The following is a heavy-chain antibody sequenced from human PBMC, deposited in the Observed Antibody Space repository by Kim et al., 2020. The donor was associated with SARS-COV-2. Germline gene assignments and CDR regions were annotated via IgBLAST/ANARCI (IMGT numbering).Heavy chain of an antibody. D-gene: IGHD3-10*01. J-gene: IGHJ6*02. CDR3: ARREITMVRGARGYGMDV. Sequence: KGRFTISRDNSKNTLYLQMTSLRAEDTAVYYCARREITMVRGARGYGMDVWGQGTTVTVSS. V-gene: IGHV3-53*01.